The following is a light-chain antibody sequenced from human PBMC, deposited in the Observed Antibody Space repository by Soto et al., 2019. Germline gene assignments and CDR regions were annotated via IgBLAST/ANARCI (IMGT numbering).Light chain of an antibody. J-gene: IGKJ5*01. Sequence: EIVLTQSPGTLSLSPGERATLSCRASQSVSSSYLAWYQQKPGQAPRLLIYGASSRATGIPDRFSGSGSGTDFTLTISRLEPEDVAVYYCQQYDSSPITCGQGTRLDIK. CDR1: QSVSSSY. V-gene: IGKV3-20*01. CDR2: GAS. CDR3: QQYDSSPIT.